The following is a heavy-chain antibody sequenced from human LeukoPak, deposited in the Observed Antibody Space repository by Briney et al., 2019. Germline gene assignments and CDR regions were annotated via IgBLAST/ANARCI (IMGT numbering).Heavy chain of an antibody. CDR3: ARQEQEYYDFWSGTSGSVS. CDR2: ISYDGSNK. J-gene: IGHJ4*02. V-gene: IGHV3-30-3*01. D-gene: IGHD3-3*01. Sequence: PGGSLRLSCAAFGFTFSSYAMHWVRQAPGKGLEWVAVISYDGSNKYYADSVKGRFTISRDNAKNTLYLQMNSLRAEDTAVYYCARQEQEYYDFWSGTSGSVSWGQGTLVTVSS. CDR1: GFTFSSYA.